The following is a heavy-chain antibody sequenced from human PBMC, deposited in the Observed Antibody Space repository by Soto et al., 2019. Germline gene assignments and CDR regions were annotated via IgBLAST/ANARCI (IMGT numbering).Heavy chain of an antibody. CDR2: MNPNSGNT. CDR3: ARGRTSYYYDSSGYYGEYYYYYGMDV. V-gene: IGHV1-8*01. D-gene: IGHD3-22*01. Sequence: ASVKVSCKASGYTFTSYDINWVRQATGQGLEWMGWMNPNSGNTGYAQKFQGRVTMTRNTSISTAYMELSSLRSEDTAVYYCARGRTSYYYDSSGYYGEYYYYYGMDVWGQGTTVTVSS. CDR1: GYTFTSYD. J-gene: IGHJ6*02.